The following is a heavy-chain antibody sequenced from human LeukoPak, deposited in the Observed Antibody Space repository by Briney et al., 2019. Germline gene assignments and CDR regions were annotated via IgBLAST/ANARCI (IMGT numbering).Heavy chain of an antibody. CDR1: GGSISSHY. CDR2: IYYSGST. V-gene: IGHV4-59*11. J-gene: IGHJ3*02. Sequence: SETLSLTCTVSGGSISSHYWSWIRQPPGMGLEWIGYIYYSGSTSYNPSLKSRVTISIDTSKSQFSLKLSSVTAADTAVYYCARGRAVMSWDAVDIWGQGTKVTVSS. CDR3: ARGRAVMSWDAVDI. D-gene: IGHD6-19*01.